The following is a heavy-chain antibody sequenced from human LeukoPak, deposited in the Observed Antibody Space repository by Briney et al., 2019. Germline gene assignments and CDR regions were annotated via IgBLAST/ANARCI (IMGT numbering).Heavy chain of an antibody. V-gene: IGHV3-30*18. CDR1: GFTFSSYG. Sequence: GGSLRLSCAASGFTFSSYGMHWVRQAPGKGLEWVAVISYDGSNKHYADSVKGRFTISRDNSKNTLYLQMNSLRAEDTAVYYCAKDLAAAGDYWGQGTLVTVSS. CDR2: ISYDGSNK. J-gene: IGHJ4*02. D-gene: IGHD6-13*01. CDR3: AKDLAAAGDY.